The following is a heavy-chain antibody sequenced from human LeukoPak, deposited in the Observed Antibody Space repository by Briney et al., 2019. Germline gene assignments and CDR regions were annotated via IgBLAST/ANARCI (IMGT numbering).Heavy chain of an antibody. D-gene: IGHD4-17*01. CDR2: FDPEDGET. CDR1: GYTLTELS. J-gene: IGHJ3*02. Sequence: ASVKVSCKVSGYTLTELSMHWVRQAPGKGREWMGGFDPEDGETIYAQKFQGRVTMTEDTSTDTAYMELSSLRSEDTAVYYCATKDYGDYNDAFDIWGQGTMVTVSS. V-gene: IGHV1-24*01. CDR3: ATKDYGDYNDAFDI.